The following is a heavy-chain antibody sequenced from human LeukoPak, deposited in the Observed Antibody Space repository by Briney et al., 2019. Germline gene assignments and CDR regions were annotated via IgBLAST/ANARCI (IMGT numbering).Heavy chain of an antibody. V-gene: IGHV4-34*09. D-gene: IGHD3-10*01. Sequence: SETLSLTCAVYGGSFSGYYWSWIRQHPGKGLEWIGYIYHSGSAYYNPSLKSRVTMSVDTSKNQFSLKLNSVTAADTAVYYCARDGGGGSGSYARYLDSWGQGTLVTVSS. CDR2: IYHSGSA. J-gene: IGHJ4*02. CDR1: GGSFSGYY. CDR3: ARDGGGGSGSYARYLDS.